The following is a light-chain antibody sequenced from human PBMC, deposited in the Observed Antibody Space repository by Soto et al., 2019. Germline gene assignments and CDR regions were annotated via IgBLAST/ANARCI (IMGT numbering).Light chain of an antibody. J-gene: IGKJ1*01. CDR2: KAS. CDR1: QSVSSW. Sequence: DIHVTQTPSIFAASVVEMITTAVRASQSVSSWLAWFQQKPGKAPKLLIYKASSLQSGVSSRFSGGGSGTEFTLTISSLQTDDFATYYCQQYKTYWTFGPGTKVDIK. V-gene: IGKV1-5*03. CDR3: QQYKTYWT.